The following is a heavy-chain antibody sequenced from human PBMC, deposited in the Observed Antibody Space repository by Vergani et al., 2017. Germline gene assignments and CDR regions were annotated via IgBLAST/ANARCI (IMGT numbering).Heavy chain of an antibody. CDR3: AIDSFVLGLTSARGIVVVPAAPGGYYYGMDV. J-gene: IGHJ6*02. Sequence: QVQLVQSGAEVKKPGSSVKVSCKASGGTFSSYAISWVRQAPGQGLEWMGGIIPIFGTANYAQKFQGRVTITADESTSTAYMELSSLRSKDTAVYYCAIDSFVLGLTSARGIVVVPAAPGGYYYGMDVWGQGTTVTVSS. V-gene: IGHV1-69*01. D-gene: IGHD2-2*01. CDR1: GGTFSSYA. CDR2: IIPIFGTA.